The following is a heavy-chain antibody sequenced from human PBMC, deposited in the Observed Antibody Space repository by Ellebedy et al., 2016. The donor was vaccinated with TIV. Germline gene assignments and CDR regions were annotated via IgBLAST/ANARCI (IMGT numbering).Heavy chain of an antibody. D-gene: IGHD6-19*01. J-gene: IGHJ6*02. CDR1: GGSLTDYS. CDR3: ARHFRQWLAQGDALDV. CDR2: INHRGST. Sequence: MPSETLSLTCAVYGGSLTDYSWNWIRQSPGKGLEWIGEINHRGSTIYTPSPNSRFTISVDTSKNQFSLNLRSVTAEDTAVYYCARHFRQWLAQGDALDVWGQGTTVTVSS. V-gene: IGHV4-34*01.